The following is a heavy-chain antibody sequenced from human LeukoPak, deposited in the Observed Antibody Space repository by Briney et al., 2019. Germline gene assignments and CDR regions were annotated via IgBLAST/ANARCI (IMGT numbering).Heavy chain of an antibody. V-gene: IGHV3-66*01. Sequence: GGSLRLSCVASGFTFRISAMNWARQAPGKGLEWVSVIYSGGSTYYADSVKGRFTISRDNSKNTLYLQMNSLRAEDTAVYYCARALWYSSGWYYWGQGTLVTVSS. CDR1: GFTFRISA. J-gene: IGHJ4*02. CDR3: ARALWYSSGWYY. D-gene: IGHD6-19*01. CDR2: IYSGGST.